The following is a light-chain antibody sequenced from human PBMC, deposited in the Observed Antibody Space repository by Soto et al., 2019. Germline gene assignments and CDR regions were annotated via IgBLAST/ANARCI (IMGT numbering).Light chain of an antibody. CDR2: LGS. Sequence: DIVMTQSPLSLPVTPGEPASISCRSSQNLLHSNGYNYVDWYLQKPGQSPQLLIYLGSTRASGVPDRFSGSGSGTVFTLRISRVEAEDVGVYYCMQARQTLMYTFGQGTKLEIK. J-gene: IGKJ2*01. CDR1: QNLLHSNGYNY. V-gene: IGKV2-28*01. CDR3: MQARQTLMYT.